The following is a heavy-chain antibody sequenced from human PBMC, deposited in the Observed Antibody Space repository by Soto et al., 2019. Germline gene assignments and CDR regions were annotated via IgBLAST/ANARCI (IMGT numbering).Heavy chain of an antibody. D-gene: IGHD3-22*01. J-gene: IGHJ4*02. CDR1: GYNFTTYV. CDR3: ARGGSGYTWFNEF. Sequence: QVQLVQSGAEVKQPGASASVSCKASGYNFTTYVVHWLRQAPGQGPEWMGWINCGSGNTVYSQKFQGRVTFTRDTSARTAYMDLNSLTSGDTAVYYCARGGSGYTWFNEFWGQGTLVTVSS. V-gene: IGHV1-3*01. CDR2: INCGSGNT.